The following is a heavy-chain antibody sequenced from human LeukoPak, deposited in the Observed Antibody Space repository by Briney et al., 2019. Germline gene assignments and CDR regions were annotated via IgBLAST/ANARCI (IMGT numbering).Heavy chain of an antibody. V-gene: IGHV3-30-3*01. J-gene: IGHJ4*02. CDR3: ARDLVGGPFDY. CDR1: GFTFSSYA. Sequence: GGSLRLSCAASGFTFSSYAMHWVRQAPGKGLEWVAIISYDGGNKYYADSVKGRFTISRDNSKSTLYLQMNSLRAEDTAVYYCARDLVGGPFDYWGQGTLVTVSS. D-gene: IGHD3-10*01. CDR2: ISYDGGNK.